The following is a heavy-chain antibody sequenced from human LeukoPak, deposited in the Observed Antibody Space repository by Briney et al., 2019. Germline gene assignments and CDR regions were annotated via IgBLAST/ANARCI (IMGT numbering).Heavy chain of an antibody. Sequence: SETLSLTCTVSGGSISSGDYYWSWIRQPPGKGLEWIGYIYYSGSTYYSPSLKSRVTISVDTSKNQFSLKLSSVTAADTAVYYCARDFWSGYGGFDPWGQGTLVTVSS. CDR1: GGSISSGDYY. V-gene: IGHV4-30-4*08. D-gene: IGHD3-3*01. J-gene: IGHJ5*02. CDR3: ARDFWSGYGGFDP. CDR2: IYYSGST.